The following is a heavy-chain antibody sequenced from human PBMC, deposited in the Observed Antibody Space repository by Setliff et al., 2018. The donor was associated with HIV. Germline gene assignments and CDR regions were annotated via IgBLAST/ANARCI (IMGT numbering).Heavy chain of an antibody. D-gene: IGHD3-9*01. Sequence: GGSLRLSCAASGFTFSSFAMTWVRQAPGKGLEWVSIIYTDDSNTYYAESVKGRFTISRDNSKNTLYLQMNSLRAEDTAVYYCVRDGLGEGETKLDYWGQGTLVTVSS. CDR3: VRDGLGEGETKLDY. CDR1: GFTFSSFA. J-gene: IGHJ4*02. V-gene: IGHV3-23*03. CDR2: IYTDDSNT.